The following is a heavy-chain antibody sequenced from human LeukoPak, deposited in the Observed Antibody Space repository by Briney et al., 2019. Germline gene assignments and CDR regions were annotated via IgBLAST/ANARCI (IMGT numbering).Heavy chain of an antibody. J-gene: IGHJ5*02. CDR1: GYTFTAYY. Sequence: ASVKDSCKASGYTFTAYYMHWGRQAPGQGLEWMGWINPNSGGTNYAQKFQGRVTMTRDTSISTAYMELTRLRSDDTAVYYCARDGGNIPVSWGQGTLVTASS. D-gene: IGHD2/OR15-2a*01. CDR2: INPNSGGT. V-gene: IGHV1-2*02. CDR3: ARDGGNIPVS.